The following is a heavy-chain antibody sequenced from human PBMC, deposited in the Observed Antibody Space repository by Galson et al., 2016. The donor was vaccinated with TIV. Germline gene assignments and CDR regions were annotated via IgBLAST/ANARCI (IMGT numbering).Heavy chain of an antibody. D-gene: IGHD6-19*01. CDR3: AKPHNSGWSSNYYGMDG. Sequence: QSGAEVKKPGESLKISCQGSGSNFARYWIAWVRQMPGKGLEWVGIIYPAESETRYSLSFQGQVTIAADKSLRTAYLQWSSLKDSDTAIYYCAKPHNSGWSSNYYGMDGWGQGTTVTVSS. CDR2: IYPAESET. V-gene: IGHV5-51*01. CDR1: GSNFARYW. J-gene: IGHJ6*02.